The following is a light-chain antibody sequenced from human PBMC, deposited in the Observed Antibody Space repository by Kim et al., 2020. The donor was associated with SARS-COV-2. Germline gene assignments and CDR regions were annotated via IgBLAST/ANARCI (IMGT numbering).Light chain of an antibody. CDR3: QHRLNWPVT. V-gene: IGKV3-11*01. CDR2: DAS. J-gene: IGKJ3*01. CDR1: QSVSTY. Sequence: EIVLTQSPATLSLSPRERATLSCRASQSVSTYLAWYQHKPGQAPRLLIYDASNRVTGIPARFSGSGSETDFTLTISSLEPEDFAVYFCQHRLNWPVTFGPGTKVDIK.